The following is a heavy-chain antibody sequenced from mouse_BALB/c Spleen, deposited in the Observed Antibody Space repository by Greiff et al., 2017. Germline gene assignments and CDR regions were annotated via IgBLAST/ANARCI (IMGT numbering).Heavy chain of an antibody. V-gene: IGHV1-14*01. CDR1: GYTFTSYV. Sequence: VQLKESGPELVKPGASVKMSCKASGYTFTSYVMHWVKQKPGQGLEWIGYINPYNDGTKYNEKFKGKATLTSDKSSSTAYMELSSLTSEDSAVYYCARGGVWPYFDYWGQGTTLTVSA. CDR2: INPYNDGT. CDR3: ARGGVWPYFDY. D-gene: IGHD2-10*02. J-gene: IGHJ2*01.